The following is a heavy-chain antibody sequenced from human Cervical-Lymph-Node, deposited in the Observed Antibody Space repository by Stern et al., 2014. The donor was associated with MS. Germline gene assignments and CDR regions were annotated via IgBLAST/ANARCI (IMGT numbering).Heavy chain of an antibody. CDR3: ARGHIVGTIVGSHFDY. D-gene: IGHD5-12*01. CDR1: GYMFINYT. V-gene: IGHV1-46*01. CDR2: IAPSGGTT. Sequence: QLVQSGTEVKKPGASVKVSCKASGYMFINYTINWVRQAPGQGLEWMGIIAPSGGTTNYAQKFQGRVTVTRDTSTSTVYLELIGLRSEDTAVYYDARGHIVGTIVGSHFDYWGHGTLVTVSS. J-gene: IGHJ4*01.